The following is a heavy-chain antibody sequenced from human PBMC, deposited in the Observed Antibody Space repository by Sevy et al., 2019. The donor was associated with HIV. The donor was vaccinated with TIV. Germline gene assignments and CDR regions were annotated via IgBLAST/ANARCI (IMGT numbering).Heavy chain of an antibody. D-gene: IGHD6-19*01. CDR2: ISWNSGSI. CDR1: GFTFDDYG. J-gene: IGHJ3*01. V-gene: IGHV3-9*01. CDR3: AKDVGQWLGKDAFDV. Sequence: GGSLRLSCAASGFTFDDYGINWVRQAPGKGLEWVSGISWNSGSIGYADSVKGRFTISRDNAKNSLYLQMISLRPDDTGLYYCAKDVGQWLGKDAFDVWGRGTMVTVSS.